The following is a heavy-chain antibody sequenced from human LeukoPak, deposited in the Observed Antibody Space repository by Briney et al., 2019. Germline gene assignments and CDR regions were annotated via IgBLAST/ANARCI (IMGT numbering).Heavy chain of an antibody. CDR3: ATGDRYCSSTSCPLDY. J-gene: IGHJ4*02. CDR2: ISSTGTYI. V-gene: IGHV3-21*01. Sequence: GESLRLSCATSGFTFSSSTFGSYTMNWVRQAPGKGLEWVSSISSTGTYIYYTDSVKGRFTISRDNAKNSLYLQMNSLRAEDTTMYYCATGDRYCSSTSCPLDYWGQGTLVTVSS. CDR1: GFTFSSSTFGSYT. D-gene: IGHD2-2*01.